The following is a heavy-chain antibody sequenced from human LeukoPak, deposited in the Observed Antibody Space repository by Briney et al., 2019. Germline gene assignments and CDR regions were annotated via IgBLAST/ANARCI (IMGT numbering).Heavy chain of an antibody. J-gene: IGHJ3*02. CDR3: ARGGSYLSAFDI. D-gene: IGHD1-26*01. V-gene: IGHV3-7*03. CDR1: GFTFSSYW. CDR2: IKQDGSEK. Sequence: GGSLRLSCAASGFTFSSYWMSWVRQAPGKGPEWVANIKQDGSEKYYLASVKGRFTISRDNSKNTLYLQMNSLRAEDTAVYYCARGGSYLSAFDIWGQGTMVTVSS.